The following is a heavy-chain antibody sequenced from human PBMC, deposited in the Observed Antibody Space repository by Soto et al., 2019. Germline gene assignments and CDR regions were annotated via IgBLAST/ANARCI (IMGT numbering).Heavy chain of an antibody. J-gene: IGHJ6*02. CDR2: IYPIDSDT. Sequence: LGESLKISCKGSGYIFTTYWIGWVRQMPGKGLEWMGIIYPIDSDTKYSPSFEGQVTVSVDKSISTAYLQWSSLKASDTAMYYCATYQDPYYYGMDVWGQGTTVTVSS. CDR1: GYIFTTYW. V-gene: IGHV5-51*01. D-gene: IGHD2-2*01. CDR3: ATYQDPYYYGMDV.